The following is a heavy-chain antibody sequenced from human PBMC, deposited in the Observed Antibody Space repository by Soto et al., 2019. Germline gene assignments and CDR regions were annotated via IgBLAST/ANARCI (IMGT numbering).Heavy chain of an antibody. CDR2: TYYRSNWRH. CDR1: RDSVSSNTAA. CDR3: ERGVAGSGLDL. D-gene: IGHD6-19*01. Sequence: PSQTLSLTCAISRDSVSSNTAAWNWIRSSPSRGLEWLGRTYYRSNWRHDYAVSVKSRITVNPDTSKNHFSLQLNSVTPDDTAVYYCERGVAGSGLDLWGQGTLVTVSS. J-gene: IGHJ5*02. V-gene: IGHV6-1*01.